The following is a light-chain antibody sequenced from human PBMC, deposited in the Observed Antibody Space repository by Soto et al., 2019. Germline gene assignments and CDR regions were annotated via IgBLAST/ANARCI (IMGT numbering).Light chain of an antibody. CDR2: SAS. J-gene: IGKJ1*01. Sequence: EIVLTQSPGTLSLSPGERDTISCRASQSVSSSHLAWYQQKPGQAPRLLIYSASSRATGIPDRFSGSGSGTDCTLTISRLEPEDFAVYYCQRYGGFGQGTKVEI. V-gene: IGKV3-20*01. CDR1: QSVSSSH. CDR3: QRYGG.